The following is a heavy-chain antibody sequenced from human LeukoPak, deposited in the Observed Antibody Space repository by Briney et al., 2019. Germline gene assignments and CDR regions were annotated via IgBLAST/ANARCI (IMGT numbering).Heavy chain of an antibody. CDR3: ARDRGDHYCSSTSCYSYNWFDP. J-gene: IGHJ5*02. CDR2: ISYSGST. D-gene: IGHD2-2*01. V-gene: IGHV4-59*12. CDR1: GGSISNYY. Sequence: SETLSLTCTVSGGSISNYYWSWIRQPPGKGLEWIGYISYSGSTISNPSLKSRVTISVDTSKNQFSLKLSSVTAADTAVYYCARDRGDHYCSSTSCYSYNWFDPWGQGTLVTVSS.